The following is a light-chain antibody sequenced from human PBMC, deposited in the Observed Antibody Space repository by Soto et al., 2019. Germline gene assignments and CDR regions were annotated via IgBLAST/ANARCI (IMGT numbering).Light chain of an antibody. J-gene: IGLJ2*01. CDR1: SSDVGGYNY. CDR3: SPYAGSNNLL. CDR2: EVS. Sequence: QSALTQPPSASGSPGQSVAISCTGTSSDVGGYNYVSWYQQHPGKAPKLIIYEVSKRPSGVPDRFSGSKSGNTASLTVSGLQDEDEDAYYCSPYAGSNNLLFGGGTQLTVL. V-gene: IGLV2-8*01.